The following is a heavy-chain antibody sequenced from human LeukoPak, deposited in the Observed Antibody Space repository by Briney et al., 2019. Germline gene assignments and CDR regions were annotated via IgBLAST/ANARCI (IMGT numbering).Heavy chain of an antibody. D-gene: IGHD3-10*01. CDR3: ARDGSGSYPLAFDI. CDR2: INHSGST. V-gene: IGHV4-34*01. Sequence: PSETLSLTCSVYGGSFSDYYWSWIRQPPGKGLEWIGEINHSGSTNYNPSLKSRVTISVDTSKNQFSLKLSSVTAADTAVYYCARDGSGSYPLAFDIWGQGTMVTVSS. CDR1: GGSFSDYY. J-gene: IGHJ3*02.